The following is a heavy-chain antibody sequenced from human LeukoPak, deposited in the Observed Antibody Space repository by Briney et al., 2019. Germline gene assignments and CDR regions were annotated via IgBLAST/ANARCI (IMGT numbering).Heavy chain of an antibody. CDR1: GGSISNYY. CDR2: MYYSGST. J-gene: IGHJ4*02. Sequence: PSETLSLTCTVSGGSISNYYWSWIRQPPGKGLEWIGYMYYSGSTNYNPSLKSRVTISVDTSKKQFSLKLSAVTAADTAVYYCARRRYSSGQIDYWGQGTLVTVSS. V-gene: IGHV4-59*08. CDR3: ARRRYSSGQIDY. D-gene: IGHD6-19*01.